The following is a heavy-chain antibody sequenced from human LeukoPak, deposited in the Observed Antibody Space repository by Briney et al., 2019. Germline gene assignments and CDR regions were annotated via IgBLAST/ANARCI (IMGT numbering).Heavy chain of an antibody. D-gene: IGHD2-15*01. CDR2: ISYDGSNK. J-gene: IGHJ6*03. CDR1: GFIFSSYA. CDR3: ARDCSGGSCYYYYMDV. Sequence: GGSLRLSCAASGFIFSSYAIHWVRQAPGKGLEWVAVISYDGSNKYYADSVKGRFTISRDNSKNSLYLQMNSLRAEDTAVYYCARDCSGGSCYYYYMDVWGKGTTVTVSS. V-gene: IGHV3-30*04.